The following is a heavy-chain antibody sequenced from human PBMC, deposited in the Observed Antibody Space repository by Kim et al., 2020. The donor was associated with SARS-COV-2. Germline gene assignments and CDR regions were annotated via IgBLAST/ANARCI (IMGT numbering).Heavy chain of an antibody. J-gene: IGHJ4*02. CDR3: ATCSGGSCYL. Sequence: STNYNPCLKSPVTISVDTSKSQFSLKLSSVTAADTAVYYWATCSGGSCYLWGQGSLVTVSS. D-gene: IGHD2-15*01. V-gene: IGHV4-34*01. CDR2: ST.